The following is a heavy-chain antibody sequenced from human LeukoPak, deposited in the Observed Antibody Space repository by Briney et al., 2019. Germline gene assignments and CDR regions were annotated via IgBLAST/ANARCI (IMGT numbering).Heavy chain of an antibody. CDR3: AGDQAQYCSGGSCYSPGDY. CDR1: GYTFTSYG. D-gene: IGHD2-15*01. CDR2: ISAYNGNT. Sequence: ASVKVSCKASGYTFTSYGISWVRQAPGQGLEWMGWISAYNGNTNYAQKLQGRVTMTTDTSTSTAYMELRSLRSDDTAVYYCAGDQAQYCSGGSCYSPGDYWGQGTLVTVSS. V-gene: IGHV1-18*01. J-gene: IGHJ4*02.